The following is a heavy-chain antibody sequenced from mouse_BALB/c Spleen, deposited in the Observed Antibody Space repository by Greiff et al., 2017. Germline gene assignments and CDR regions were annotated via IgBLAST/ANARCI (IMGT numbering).Heavy chain of an antibody. J-gene: IGHJ1*01. V-gene: IGHV2-9-2*01. CDR3: VSHYPYGSSYDWYFDV. CDR2: IWTGGGT. Sequence: QVQLKQSGPGLVAPSQSLSITCTVSGFSLTSYDISWIRQPPGKGLEWLGVIWTGGGTNYNSAFMSRLSISKDNSKSQVFLKMNSLQTDYTAIYYCVSHYPYGSSYDWYFDVWGAGTTVTVSS. CDR1: GFSLTSYD. D-gene: IGHD1-1*01.